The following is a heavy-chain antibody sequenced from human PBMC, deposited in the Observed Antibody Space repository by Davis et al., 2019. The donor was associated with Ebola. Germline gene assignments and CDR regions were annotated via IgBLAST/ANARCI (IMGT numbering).Heavy chain of an antibody. Sequence: GESLKISCAASGFTFSDHYMNWVRQAPGKGLEWLGRARNKANSYTTEYAASVRGRFTISRDDSKNSLSLQMNSLKTEDTAVYYCTRRAAAGAIDYWGQGTLVTVSS. V-gene: IGHV3-72*01. D-gene: IGHD6-13*01. CDR3: TRRAAAGAIDY. CDR2: ARNKANSYTT. CDR1: GFTFSDHY. J-gene: IGHJ4*02.